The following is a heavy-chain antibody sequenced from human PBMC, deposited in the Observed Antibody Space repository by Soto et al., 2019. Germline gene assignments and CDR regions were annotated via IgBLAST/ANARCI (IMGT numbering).Heavy chain of an antibody. CDR1: GYTFTSYY. CDR3: ARGGLMGYGMDV. Sequence: QVQLVQSGAEVKKPGASVKVSCKASGYTFTSYYMHWVRQAPGQGLEWMGIINPSGGSTSYAQKLQGRVNMTRDTSTSTVYMELSSLRSEDTAVYYCARGGLMGYGMDVWGQGTTVTVSS. V-gene: IGHV1-46*01. J-gene: IGHJ6*02. D-gene: IGHD3-16*01. CDR2: INPSGGST.